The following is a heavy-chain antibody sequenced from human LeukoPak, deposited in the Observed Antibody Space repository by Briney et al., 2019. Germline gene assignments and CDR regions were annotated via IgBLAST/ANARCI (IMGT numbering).Heavy chain of an antibody. V-gene: IGHV4-34*01. CDR2: INHSGST. CDR3: VGSGSFSTYYFDY. J-gene: IGHJ4*02. Sequence: SETLSLTCAVYGVSFSGYYWSWLRQPPGKGLEWIGEINHSGSTNYNPSLKSRVTISVDRSKNQFSLKLSSVTAADTAVYYCVGSGSFSTYYFDYWGQGTLVTVSS. CDR1: GVSFSGYY. D-gene: IGHD3-10*01.